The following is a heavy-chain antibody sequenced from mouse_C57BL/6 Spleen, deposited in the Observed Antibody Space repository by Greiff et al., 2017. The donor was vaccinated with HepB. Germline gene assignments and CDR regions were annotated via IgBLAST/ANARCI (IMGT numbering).Heavy chain of an antibody. Sequence: EVQVVESGPVLVKPGASVKMSCKASGYTFTDYYMNWVKQSHGKSLEWIGVINPYNGGTSYNQKFKGKATLTVDKSSITAYMELNSLTSEDSAVYYCAKGALLLDLDYWGQGTTLTVSS. CDR2: INPYNGGT. CDR1: GYTFTDYY. V-gene: IGHV1-19*01. D-gene: IGHD1-2*01. J-gene: IGHJ2*01. CDR3: AKGALLLDLDY.